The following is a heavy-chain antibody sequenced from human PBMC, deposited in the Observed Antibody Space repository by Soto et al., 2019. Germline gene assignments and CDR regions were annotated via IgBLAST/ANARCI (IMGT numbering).Heavy chain of an antibody. Sequence: QVQLVQSGAEVKKPGSSVKVSCKASGDTFSSNSFSWVRQAPGQGPAYMGGIIPTFGAANYAQRFQDRLTITADEATTTVYMQLSSLRHDDTAVYYCATPSTGQDFRGEPWGQGTLVTVSS. CDR3: ATPSTGQDFRGEP. V-gene: IGHV1-69*01. CDR1: GDTFSSNS. D-gene: IGHD2-21*01. J-gene: IGHJ5*02. CDR2: IIPTFGAA.